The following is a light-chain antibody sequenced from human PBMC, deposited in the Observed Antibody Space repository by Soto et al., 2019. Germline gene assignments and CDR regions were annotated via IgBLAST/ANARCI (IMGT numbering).Light chain of an antibody. CDR3: QQYYSYPRT. J-gene: IGKJ1*01. CDR2: AAS. Sequence: AIRMTQSPSSLSASTGDRVTITCRASRGISSYLAWYQQKPGKAPKLLIYAASTLQSGVPSRVSGSESGTDFALTISGLQSEDFATYYCQQYYSYPRTFGQGTKVEIK. CDR1: RGISSY. V-gene: IGKV1-8*01.